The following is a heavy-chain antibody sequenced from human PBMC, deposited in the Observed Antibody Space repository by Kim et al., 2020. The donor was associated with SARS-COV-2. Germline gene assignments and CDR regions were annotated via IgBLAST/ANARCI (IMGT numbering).Heavy chain of an antibody. CDR3: ARVLGAITIFGVVIVNWFDP. J-gene: IGHJ5*02. D-gene: IGHD3-3*01. Sequence: SAPLSLTCTVSGGSISSGGYYWSWIRQHPGKGLEWIGYIYYSGSTYYNPSLKSRVTISVDTSQNQFSLKLSSVTAADTAVYYCARVLGAITIFGVVIVNWFDPWGQGTLVTVSS. V-gene: IGHV4-31*03. CDR2: IYYSGST. CDR1: GGSISSGGYY.